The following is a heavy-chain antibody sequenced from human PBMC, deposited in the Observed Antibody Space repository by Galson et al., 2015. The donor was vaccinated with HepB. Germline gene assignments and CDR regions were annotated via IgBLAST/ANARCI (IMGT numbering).Heavy chain of an antibody. J-gene: IGHJ5*02. V-gene: IGHV6-1*01. CDR1: GDSVSSNSAA. CDR3: AREAGVFNWFDP. D-gene: IGHD2-8*01. CDR2: TYYRSKWYN. Sequence: CAISGDSVSSNSAAWIWIRHSPSRGLEWLGRTYYRSKWYNDFAVSVKSRITINPDTSKNQFSLQLNSVTPEDAAMYYCAREAGVFNWFDPWGQGTQVTVSS.